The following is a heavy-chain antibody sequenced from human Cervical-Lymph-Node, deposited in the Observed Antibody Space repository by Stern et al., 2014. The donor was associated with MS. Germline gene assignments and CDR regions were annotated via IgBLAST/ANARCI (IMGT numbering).Heavy chain of an antibody. D-gene: IGHD6-13*01. CDR2: ISWNSVSI. J-gene: IGHJ4*02. CDR1: GFRFDLYA. Sequence: EVQLLESGGDLVQPGRSLRLSCAASGFRFDLYAMHWVRQVPGKGLEWVAGISWNSVSIGYAGSVQGRFTISRDNVKNFLYLQMDSLRPEDTAVYYCAKEIRRAHSSPDYWGQGALVTVSS. V-gene: IGHV3-9*01. CDR3: AKEIRRAHSSPDY.